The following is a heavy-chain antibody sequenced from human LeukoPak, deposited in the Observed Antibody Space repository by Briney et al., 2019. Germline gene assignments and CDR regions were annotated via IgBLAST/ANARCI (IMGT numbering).Heavy chain of an antibody. D-gene: IGHD2-15*01. V-gene: IGHV4-39*01. CDR2: IYYSGST. J-gene: IGHJ6*02. Sequence: SETLSLTCTVSGGSISSSSYYWGWIRQPPGKGLEWIGSIYYSGSTYYNPSLKRRVTISVDTSKNQFSLKLSSVTAADTAVYYCARHQDSGYCSGGSCYYYYGMDVWGQGTTVTVSS. CDR3: ARHQDSGYCSGGSCYYYYGMDV. CDR1: GGSISSSSYY.